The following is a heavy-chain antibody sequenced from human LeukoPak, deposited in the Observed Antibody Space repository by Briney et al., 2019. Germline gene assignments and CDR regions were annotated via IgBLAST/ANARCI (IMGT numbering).Heavy chain of an antibody. CDR1: GGSISSYY. CDR3: ARDLGYSGSYSDAFDI. CDR2: IYYSGST. V-gene: IGHV4-59*01. J-gene: IGHJ3*02. D-gene: IGHD1-26*01. Sequence: PSETLSLTCTVSGGSISSYYWSWIRQPPGKGLEWIGYIYYSGSTNYNPSLKSRVTISVDTSKNQFSLKLSSVTAADTAVYYCARDLGYSGSYSDAFDIWGQGTMVTVSS.